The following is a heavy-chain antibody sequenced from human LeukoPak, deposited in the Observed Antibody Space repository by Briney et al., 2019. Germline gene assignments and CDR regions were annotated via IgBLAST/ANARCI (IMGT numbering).Heavy chain of an antibody. CDR1: GGTFSSYA. CDR2: IIPTFGTA. V-gene: IGHV1-69*01. CDR3: AREAPYCGGDCYSHFDY. D-gene: IGHD2-21*01. Sequence: SVKVSCKASGGTFSSYAISWVRQAPGQGLEWMGGIIPTFGTANYAQKFQGRVTITADESTSTAYMELSSLRSEDTAVYYCAREAPYCGGDCYSHFDYWGQGTLVTVSS. J-gene: IGHJ4*02.